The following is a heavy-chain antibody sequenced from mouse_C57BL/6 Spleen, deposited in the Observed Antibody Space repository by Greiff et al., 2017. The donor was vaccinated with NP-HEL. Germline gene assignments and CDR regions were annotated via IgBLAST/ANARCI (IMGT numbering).Heavy chain of an antibody. CDR2: INPNNGGT. V-gene: IGHV1-26*01. J-gene: IGHJ4*01. CDR3: TRSYGGAMDY. Sequence: EVQLQQSGPELVKPGASVKISCKASGYTFTDYYLNWVKQSHGKSLEWIGDINPNNGGTSYNQKLKGQAPLTVDKSSSTAYRELRSLTSEYSAVEYCTRSYGGAMDYWGQGTSVTVSS. D-gene: IGHD2-10*02. CDR1: GYTFTDYY.